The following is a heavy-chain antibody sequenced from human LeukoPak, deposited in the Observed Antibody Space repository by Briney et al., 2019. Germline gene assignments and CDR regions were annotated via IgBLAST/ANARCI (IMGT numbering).Heavy chain of an antibody. Sequence: SETLSLTCTVSGYSITSAYYWSWIRQPPGKGLEWIGYIYYSGSTNYNPSLKSRVTISVDTSKNQFSLKLSSVTAADTAVYYCARANNYYGSGSRYYYYMDVWGKGTTVTISS. D-gene: IGHD3-10*01. CDR3: ARANNYYGSGSRYYYYMDV. J-gene: IGHJ6*03. CDR1: GYSITSAYY. CDR2: IYYSGST. V-gene: IGHV4-61*01.